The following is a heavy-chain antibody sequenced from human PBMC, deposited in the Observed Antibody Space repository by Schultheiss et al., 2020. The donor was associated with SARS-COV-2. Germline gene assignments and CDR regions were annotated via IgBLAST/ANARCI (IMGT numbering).Heavy chain of an antibody. J-gene: IGHJ5*02. Sequence: SETLSLTCTVSGGSISSGGYYWSWIRQHPGKGLEWIGYIYYSGSTYYNPSLKSRVTISVDTSKNQFSLKLSSVTAADTAVYYCARPHGVVPARKNWFDPWGQGTLVTVSS. CDR3: ARPHGVVPARKNWFDP. V-gene: IGHV4-31*03. CDR2: IYYSGST. D-gene: IGHD2-2*01. CDR1: GGSISSGGYY.